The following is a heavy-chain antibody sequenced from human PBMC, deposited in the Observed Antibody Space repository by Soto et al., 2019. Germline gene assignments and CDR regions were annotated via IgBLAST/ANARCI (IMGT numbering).Heavy chain of an antibody. CDR2: ISYDGSNK. Sequence: GGSLRLSCAASGFTFSSYAMHWVRQAPGKGLEWVAVISYDGSNKYYADSVKGRFTISRDNSKNTLYLQMNSLRAEDTAVYYCARPNYDVWSGYHLYYYYYGMDVWGQGTTVTVSS. J-gene: IGHJ6*02. D-gene: IGHD3-3*01. CDR3: ARPNYDVWSGYHLYYYYYGMDV. CDR1: GFTFSSYA. V-gene: IGHV3-30-3*01.